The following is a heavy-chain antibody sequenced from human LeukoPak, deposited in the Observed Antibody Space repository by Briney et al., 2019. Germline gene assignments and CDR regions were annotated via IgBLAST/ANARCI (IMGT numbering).Heavy chain of an antibody. J-gene: IGHJ6*02. CDR1: GFTFSSYS. D-gene: IGHD6-19*01. CDR2: ISSSSSYI. Sequence: GGSLRLSCAASGFTFSSYSMNWVRQAPGKGLEWVSSISSSSSYIYYADSVKGRFTISRDNAKNSLYLQMNSLRAEDAAVYYCAKWGYSSGWLDYYYYGMDVWGQGTTVTVSS. V-gene: IGHV3-21*01. CDR3: AKWGYSSGWLDYYYYGMDV.